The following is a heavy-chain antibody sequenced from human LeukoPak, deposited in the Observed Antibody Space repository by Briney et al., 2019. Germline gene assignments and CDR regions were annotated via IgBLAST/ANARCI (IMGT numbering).Heavy chain of an antibody. V-gene: IGHV1-18*01. D-gene: IGHD1-26*01. CDR1: GYRFTNYG. CDR3: ARDESSGSYGPNLDY. CDR2: ISTYNTNT. J-gene: IGHJ4*02. Sequence: ASVKVSCKASGYRFTNYGISWVRQAPGHGLQWMGWISTYNTNTNYAQKLQGRVTMTTDTSTSTAYMELRSLRSDDTAVYYCARDESSGSYGPNLDYWGQGTLVTVSS.